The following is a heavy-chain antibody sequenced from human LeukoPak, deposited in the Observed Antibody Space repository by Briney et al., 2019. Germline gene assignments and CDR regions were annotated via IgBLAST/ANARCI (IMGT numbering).Heavy chain of an antibody. J-gene: IGHJ4*02. D-gene: IGHD3-22*01. CDR3: ARDSSGYYYGYFDY. V-gene: IGHV1-2*02. CDR1: GYTFTGYY. CDR2: INPNSGGT. Sequence: ASVKVSCKASGYTFTGYYMHWVRQAPGQGLEWMGWINPNSGGTNYAQKFQGRVTMTRDTSISTAYMELSRLRSDDTAVYYCARDSSGYYYGYFDYWGQGTLVTVSS.